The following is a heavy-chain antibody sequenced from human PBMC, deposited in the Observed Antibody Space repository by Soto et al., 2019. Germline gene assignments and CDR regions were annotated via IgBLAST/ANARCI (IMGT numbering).Heavy chain of an antibody. CDR3: ARQGSN. CDR1: GVSISNSSYY. CDR2: IYYNGIT. V-gene: IGHV4-39*01. Sequence: PSETLSLTFTVPGVSISNSSYYWGWIRRHPGKGLEWIGTIYYNGITYYNPHLKSRVTISIDTSKNQFTLKRTSVTAADTAVYYCARQGSNWGQGTLVTVSS. J-gene: IGHJ4*02.